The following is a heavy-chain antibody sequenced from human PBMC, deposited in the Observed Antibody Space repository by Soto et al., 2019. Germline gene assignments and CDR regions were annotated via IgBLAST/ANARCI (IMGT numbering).Heavy chain of an antibody. CDR2: ISGSGGST. J-gene: IGHJ6*02. Sequence: GGSLRLSCAASGFAFSSYAMSWVRQAPGKGLEWVSAISGSGGSTYYADSVKGRFTISRDNSKNTLYLQMNSLRAEDTAVYYCAKNLRSSVAGSYGMDVWGQGTTVTVSS. V-gene: IGHV3-23*01. D-gene: IGHD6-19*01. CDR1: GFAFSSYA. CDR3: AKNLRSSVAGSYGMDV.